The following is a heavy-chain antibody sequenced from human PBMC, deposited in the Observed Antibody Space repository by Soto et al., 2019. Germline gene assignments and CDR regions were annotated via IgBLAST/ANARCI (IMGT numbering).Heavy chain of an antibody. CDR3: AHGPTGRYFDWLLGGIQTRYNWFDP. CDR2: IYWDDDK. V-gene: IGHV2-5*02. J-gene: IGHJ5*02. Sequence: ESGPTLVNPTQTLTLTCTFSGFSLSTSGVGVGWIRQPPGKALEWLALIYWDDDKRYSPSLKSRLTITKDTSKNQVVLTMTNMDPVDTATYYCAHGPTGRYFDWLLGGIQTRYNWFDPWGQGTLVTVSS. D-gene: IGHD3-9*01. CDR1: GFSLSTSGVG.